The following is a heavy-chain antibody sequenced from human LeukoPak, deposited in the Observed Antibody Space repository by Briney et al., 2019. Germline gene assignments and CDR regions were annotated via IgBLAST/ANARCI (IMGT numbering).Heavy chain of an antibody. Sequence: ASVKVSCKTSGYRFSDYGISWVRQAPGQGLQWMGWINTYNGNTEYAQSLQGRATMTIDTATATAYLEVRSLISDDTAVYYCARDLGEGAKRDLDFWSQGTLVTVPS. CDR2: INTYNGNT. V-gene: IGHV1-18*01. CDR1: GYRFSDYG. D-gene: IGHD1-26*01. CDR3: ARDLGEGAKRDLDF. J-gene: IGHJ4*02.